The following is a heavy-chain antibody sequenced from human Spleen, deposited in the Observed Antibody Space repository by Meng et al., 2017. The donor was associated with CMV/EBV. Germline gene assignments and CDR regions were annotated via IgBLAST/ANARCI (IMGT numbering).Heavy chain of an antibody. Sequence: ASGYTFTSYDIIWVRQATGQGLEWMGWMSPNSGNTGYAQKFQGRVAITRSTSISTAYMELYSLTSEDTAVYYCARRFSTAGHYFFDFWGQGTLVTVSS. CDR1: GYTFTSYD. CDR3: ARRFSTAGHYFFDF. V-gene: IGHV1-8*03. D-gene: IGHD6-13*01. J-gene: IGHJ4*02. CDR2: MSPNSGNT.